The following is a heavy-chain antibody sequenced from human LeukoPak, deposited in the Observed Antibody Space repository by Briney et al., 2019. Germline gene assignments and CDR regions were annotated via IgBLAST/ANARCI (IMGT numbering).Heavy chain of an antibody. D-gene: IGHD3-3*01. Sequence: SETLSLTCTVSGGSISSGGYYWGWVRQQPGDGLEWIGYVYYSGITYYNPSLKSGVTISVDTAKNQFSLKLSSVTAADTPVYYCARAPYYDFWSRYGIWFDPWGQGTLVRVSS. V-gene: IGHV4-31*03. CDR3: ARAPYYDFWSRYGIWFDP. CDR1: GGSISSGGYY. CDR2: VYYSGIT. J-gene: IGHJ5*02.